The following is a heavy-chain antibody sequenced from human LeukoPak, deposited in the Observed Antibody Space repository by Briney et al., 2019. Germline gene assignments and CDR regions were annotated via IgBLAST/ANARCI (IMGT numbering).Heavy chain of an antibody. CDR2: IYYSGTT. V-gene: IGHV4-31*03. D-gene: IGHD3-22*01. CDR1: GGSISSGDYY. J-gene: IGHJ4*02. CDR3: ARDHYYDSSGPRLS. Sequence: SQTLSLTCTVSGGSISSGDYYWSWIRQHPGKGLEWIGYIYYSGTTYFNPSLQSRVTISVDTSKNQFSLKLTSVTAADTAVYYCARDHYYDSSGPRLSWGQGTLVTVSS.